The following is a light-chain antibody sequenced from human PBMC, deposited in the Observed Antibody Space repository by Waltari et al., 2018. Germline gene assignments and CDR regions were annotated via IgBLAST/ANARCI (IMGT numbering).Light chain of an antibody. J-gene: IGKJ4*01. Sequence: EIVLTQSPGTLSLSPGERVTLSCRASQSVSRSYLAWYQRKPGQAPRLLIYDASNRATGIPDRFSGSGSGTDFTLTISRLEPEDFAVYYCQQYGGSPLTFGGGTKVEIK. V-gene: IGKV3-20*01. CDR2: DAS. CDR3: QQYGGSPLT. CDR1: QSVSRSY.